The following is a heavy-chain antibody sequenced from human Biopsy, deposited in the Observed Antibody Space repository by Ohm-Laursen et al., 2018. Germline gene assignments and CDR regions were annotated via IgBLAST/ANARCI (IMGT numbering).Heavy chain of an antibody. Sequence: SEALSLTCSVSGDSISSSTYYWGWIRQPLGKGLEWIGTIRNTYFRTSPKSRITMSLDRSKSQVSLRMNSVTAADTAVYYCARARIKTSGVLIPETYYFDSWGQGTLVTVSP. V-gene: IGHV4-39*07. J-gene: IGHJ4*02. CDR2: IRNT. CDR1: GDSISSSTYY. D-gene: IGHD3-3*01. CDR3: ARARIKTSGVLIPETYYFDS.